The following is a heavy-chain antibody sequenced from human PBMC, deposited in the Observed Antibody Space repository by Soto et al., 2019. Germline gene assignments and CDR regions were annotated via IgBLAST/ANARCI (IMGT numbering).Heavy chain of an antibody. CDR2: ISYDGSNK. V-gene: IGHV3-30-3*01. CDR3: ARDKSPYSSGWHNRHFDY. Sequence: QVQLVESGGGVVQPGRSLRLSCAASGFTFSSYAMPWVRQAPGKGLEWVAVISYDGSNKYYADSVKGRFTISRDNSKNTMYLQTNSLRAEDTAVYYCARDKSPYSSGWHNRHFDYWGQGTLVTVSS. J-gene: IGHJ4*02. D-gene: IGHD6-19*01. CDR1: GFTFSSYA.